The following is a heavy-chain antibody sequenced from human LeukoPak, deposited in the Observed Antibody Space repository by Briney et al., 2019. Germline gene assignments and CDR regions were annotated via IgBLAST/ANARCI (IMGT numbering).Heavy chain of an antibody. Sequence: SETLSLTCTVSGGSISISNYYWGWLRQPPGKGLEWIGSFYYSGSTYYNPSLKSRVTISVDTSKSQFSLKLNSVTAADTAVYYCARKQWVMYYFDSWGQGTLLTVSS. CDR2: FYYSGST. J-gene: IGHJ4*02. V-gene: IGHV4-39*01. CDR3: ARKQWVMYYFDS. CDR1: GGSISISNYY. D-gene: IGHD6-19*01.